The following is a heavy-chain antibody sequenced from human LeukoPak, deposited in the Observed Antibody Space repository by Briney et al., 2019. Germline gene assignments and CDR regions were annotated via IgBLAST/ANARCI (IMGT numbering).Heavy chain of an antibody. CDR2: IIPIFGTA. CDR3: ARDPGAGGSGSSNISNFDY. Sequence: SVKVSCKASGGTFSSYAISWVRQAPGQGLEWMGRIIPIFGTANYAQKFQGRVTMTRDTSTSTVYMELSSLRSEDTAVYYCARDPGAGGSGSSNISNFDYWGQGTLVTVSS. D-gene: IGHD3-10*01. J-gene: IGHJ4*02. V-gene: IGHV1-69*05. CDR1: GGTFSSYA.